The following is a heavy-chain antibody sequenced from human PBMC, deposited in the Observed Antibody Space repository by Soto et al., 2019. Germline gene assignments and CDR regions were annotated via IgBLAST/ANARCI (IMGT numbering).Heavy chain of an antibody. Sequence: EVQLVDSGGCRVKPGGSLRLSCAASGFTFSSYSMNWVRQAPGKGLEWVSSISSSSSSIYYADSVKGRFTIARDNARNSLDLQMTSLRADDTAVYYCASHPMDSSSSWYYFDYWGHGTLVTVSS. J-gene: IGHJ4*01. CDR3: ASHPMDSSSSWYYFDY. CDR1: GFTFSSYS. CDR2: ISSSSSSI. V-gene: IGHV3-21*01. D-gene: IGHD3-22*01.